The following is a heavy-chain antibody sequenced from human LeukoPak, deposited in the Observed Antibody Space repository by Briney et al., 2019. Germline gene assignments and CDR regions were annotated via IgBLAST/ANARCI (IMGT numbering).Heavy chain of an antibody. D-gene: IGHD1-1*01. Sequence: GGSLRLSCAASGFTFSGSAMHWVRQASGKGLEWVGRIRSKANSYATAYAASVKGRFTISRDDSQNTAYLQMDSLKTEDTAVYYCTRSELGFDPWGQGTLVTVSS. CDR1: GFTFSGSA. V-gene: IGHV3-73*01. CDR3: TRSELGFDP. J-gene: IGHJ5*02. CDR2: IRSKANSYAT.